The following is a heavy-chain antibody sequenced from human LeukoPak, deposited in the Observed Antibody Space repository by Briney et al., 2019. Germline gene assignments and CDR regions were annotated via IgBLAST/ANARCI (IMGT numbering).Heavy chain of an antibody. D-gene: IGHD3-22*01. Sequence: GGSLRLSCTASGFTFGDYVMSWVRQAPGKGLEWVGFIRSKAYGGTTKHAASVKGRFTISRDDSRSIAYLQMNSLKTEDTAVYYCTRRYNYDSSGYYYVRDAFDIWGQGTMVTVSS. V-gene: IGHV3-49*04. J-gene: IGHJ3*02. CDR1: GFTFGDYV. CDR2: IRSKAYGGTT. CDR3: TRRYNYDSSGYYYVRDAFDI.